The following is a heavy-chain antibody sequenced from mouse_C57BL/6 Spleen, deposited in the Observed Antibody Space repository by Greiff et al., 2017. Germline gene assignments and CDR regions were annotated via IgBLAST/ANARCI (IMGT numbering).Heavy chain of an antibody. CDR2: IHPSDSDT. V-gene: IGHV1-74*01. J-gene: IGHJ2*01. CDR3: ALITAVVATDY. CDR1: GYTFTSYW. Sequence: VQLQQPGAELVKPGASVKVSCKASGYTFTSYWMHWVKQRPGQGLEWIGRIHPSDSDTNYNQTFKGKATLSVDKSSSTAYMQLSCLTSEDAAVYYCALITAVVATDYWGQGTTLTVSS. D-gene: IGHD1-1*01.